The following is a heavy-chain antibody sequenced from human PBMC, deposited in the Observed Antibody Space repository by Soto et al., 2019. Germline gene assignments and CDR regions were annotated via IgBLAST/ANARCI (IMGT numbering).Heavy chain of an antibody. CDR3: TKDQWFGQFAHCYYGMDV. J-gene: IGHJ6*02. V-gene: IGHV4-4*02. Sequence: QVQLQESGPGLVKPSGTLSLTCAVSGGSISSSNWWSWVRQPPGKGLEWIGEIYHSGSTNYNPSLASRVAISLHRSRNQFSLKLTSVTAADTAVYYCTKDQWFGQFAHCYYGMDVWGQGTTVTVSS. D-gene: IGHD3-10*01. CDR1: GGSISSSNW. CDR2: IYHSGST.